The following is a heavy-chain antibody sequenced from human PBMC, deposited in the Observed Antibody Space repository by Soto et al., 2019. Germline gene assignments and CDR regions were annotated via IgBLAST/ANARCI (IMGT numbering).Heavy chain of an antibody. CDR2: ISGDGNNA. J-gene: IGHJ4*02. CDR3: VRNRGTFLRDGVDF. Sequence: EVQLVESGGGIVQPGGSLRLSCAASGFTFSSFWMHWVRQAPGKGLVWVSRISGDGNNAVYADSVKGRFTVSRDNAKNTLDLQMNSLPTDDTALYYCVRNRGTFLRDGVDFWGPGIMVTVSS. D-gene: IGHD3-3*01. V-gene: IGHV3-74*01. CDR1: GFTFSSFW.